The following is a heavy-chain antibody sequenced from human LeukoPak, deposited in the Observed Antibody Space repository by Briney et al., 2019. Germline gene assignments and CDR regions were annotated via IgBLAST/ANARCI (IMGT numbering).Heavy chain of an antibody. D-gene: IGHD1/OR15-1a*01. Sequence: PGGSLRLSCAASGFTFSSNYMSWVRQAPGKGLEWVSVIYSDGNTYYADSVKGRFTISRDNSKNTLYLQMNSLRAEDTAVYYCAKGTKPVMTIPDYWGQGILVTVSS. CDR3: AKGTKPVMTIPDY. CDR2: IYSDGNT. CDR1: GFTFSSNY. V-gene: IGHV3-53*01. J-gene: IGHJ4*02.